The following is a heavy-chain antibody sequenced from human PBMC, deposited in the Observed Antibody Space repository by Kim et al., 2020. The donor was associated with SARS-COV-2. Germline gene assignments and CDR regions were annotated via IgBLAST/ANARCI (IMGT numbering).Heavy chain of an antibody. CDR3: ARGGLYVPTDDAFDI. V-gene: IGHV3-33*05. D-gene: IGHD3-10*02. Sequence: GGSLRLSCAASGFTFNSYGMHWVRQAPGKGLEWVAVISYDGSNKYYADSVKGRFTISRDNSKNTLYLQMNSLRAEDTAVYYCARGGLYVPTDDAFDIWGQGTMVTVSS. CDR1: GFTFNSYG. CDR2: ISYDGSNK. J-gene: IGHJ3*02.